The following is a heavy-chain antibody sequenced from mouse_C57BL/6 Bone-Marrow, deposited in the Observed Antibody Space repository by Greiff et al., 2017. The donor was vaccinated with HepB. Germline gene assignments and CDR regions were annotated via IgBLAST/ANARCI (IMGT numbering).Heavy chain of an antibody. V-gene: IGHV2-2*01. D-gene: IGHD1-1*01. CDR1: GFSLTSYG. J-gene: IGHJ3*01. Sequence: QVQLQQSGPGLVQPSQSLSITCTVSGFSLTSYGVHWVRQSPGKGLEWLGVIWSGGSTDYNAAFISRLSISKDNSKSQVFFKMNSLQADDTAIYYCARTHYYGSSGFAYWGQGTLVTVSA. CDR2: IWSGGST. CDR3: ARTHYYGSSGFAY.